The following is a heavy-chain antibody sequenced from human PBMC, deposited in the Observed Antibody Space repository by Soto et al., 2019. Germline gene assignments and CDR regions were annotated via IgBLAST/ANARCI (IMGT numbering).Heavy chain of an antibody. Sequence: SETLSLTCAVYGGSFSGYYWRWMRQPPGKGLEWIGEINHSGSTNYNPSLKSRVTISVDTSKNQFSLKLSSVTAADTAVYYCARGAAAAGTAYFDYWGQGTLVTVSS. V-gene: IGHV4-34*01. CDR1: GGSFSGYY. D-gene: IGHD6-13*01. CDR2: INHSGST. J-gene: IGHJ4*02. CDR3: ARGAAAAGTAYFDY.